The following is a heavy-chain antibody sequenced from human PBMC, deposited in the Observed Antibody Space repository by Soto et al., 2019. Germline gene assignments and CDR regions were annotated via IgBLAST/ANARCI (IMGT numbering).Heavy chain of an antibody. D-gene: IGHD3-10*01. CDR1: GFTFSTYA. Sequence: GSLRLSYTASGFTFSTYAMSRVRQARGRGLESVSSISGSVGGTYYADSVKGRFTISRDNSKNTLYLQMNSLRAEDTAVYYCAKIYGSGSYYYYYGMDVWGQGITVTVS. V-gene: IGHV3-23*01. J-gene: IGHJ6*02. CDR3: AKIYGSGSYYYYYGMDV. CDR2: ISGSVGGT.